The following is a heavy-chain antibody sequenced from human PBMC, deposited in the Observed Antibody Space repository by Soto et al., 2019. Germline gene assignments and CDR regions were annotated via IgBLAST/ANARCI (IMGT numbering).Heavy chain of an antibody. CDR3: ARVPPVVYYYDSSGYYPQLYLDY. J-gene: IGHJ4*02. D-gene: IGHD3-22*01. V-gene: IGHV1-18*01. Sequence: ASVKVSFKASGYTFTSYGISWVRQAPGQGLEWMGWISAYNGNTNYAQKLQGRVTMTTDTSTSTAYMELRSLRSDDTAVYYCARVPPVVYYYDSSGYYPQLYLDYWGQGTLVTVSS. CDR1: GYTFTSYG. CDR2: ISAYNGNT.